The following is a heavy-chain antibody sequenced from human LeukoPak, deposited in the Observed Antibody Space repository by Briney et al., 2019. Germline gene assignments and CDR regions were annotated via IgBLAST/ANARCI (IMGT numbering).Heavy chain of an antibody. J-gene: IGHJ6*03. CDR3: ASYGGIAVAGTGSRRPRPGYYYMDV. V-gene: IGHV1-8*01. D-gene: IGHD6-19*01. CDR1: GYTFTSYD. Sequence: ASVKVSCKASGYTFTSYDINWERQATGQGLEWMGWMNPNSGNTGYAQKFQGRVTMTRNTSISTAYMELSSLRSEDTAVYYCASYGGIAVAGTGSRRPRPGYYYMDVWGKGTTVTVSS. CDR2: MNPNSGNT.